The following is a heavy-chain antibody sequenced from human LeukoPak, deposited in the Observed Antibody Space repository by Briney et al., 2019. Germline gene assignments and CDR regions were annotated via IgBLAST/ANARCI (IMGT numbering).Heavy chain of an antibody. CDR2: IIPILGIA. CDR1: GGTFSSYA. J-gene: IGHJ4*02. D-gene: IGHD6-19*01. Sequence: GASVKVSCKASGGTFSSYAISWVRQAPGQGLEWMGRIIPILGIANYAQEFQGRVTITADKSTSTAYMELSSLRSEDTAVYYCARDSETPLAAVAGNDYWGQGTLVTVSS. V-gene: IGHV1-69*04. CDR3: ARDSETPLAAVAGNDY.